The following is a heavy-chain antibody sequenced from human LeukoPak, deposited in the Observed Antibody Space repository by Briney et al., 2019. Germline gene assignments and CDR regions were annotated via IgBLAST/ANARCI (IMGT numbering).Heavy chain of an antibody. J-gene: IGHJ5*02. CDR3: AKGRSWFDP. CDR1: GDSISSSSYF. CDR2: IYYSGST. Sequence: PSETLSLTCTVSGDSISSSSYFWGWIRQSPGRRLAWIGSIYYSGSTYYNPSLKSRVTISVDTSKNQFSLKLNSVTAADTAVYYCAKGRSWFDPWGQGTLVTVSS. V-gene: IGHV4-39*01.